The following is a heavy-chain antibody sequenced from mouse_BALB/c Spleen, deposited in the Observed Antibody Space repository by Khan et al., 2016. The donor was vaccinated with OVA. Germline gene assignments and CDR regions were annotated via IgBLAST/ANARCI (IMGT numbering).Heavy chain of an antibody. CDR3: AHPSYVPRYFDV. CDR2: IAPANGNT. J-gene: IGHJ1*01. V-gene: IGHV14-3*02. CDR1: GFNIKDTY. Sequence: MQIEESEAELVKPGASVKLSCTASGFNIKDTYIHWVKQRPEQGLERIGRIAPANGNTKYDTKFQGKATITEDKSTNTSYQQPSSLTSEDTAVYCCAHPSYVPRYFDVWGPGTTVIVSS.